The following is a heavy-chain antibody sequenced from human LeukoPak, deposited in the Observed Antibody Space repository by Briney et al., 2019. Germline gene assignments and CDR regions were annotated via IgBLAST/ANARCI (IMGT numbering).Heavy chain of an antibody. Sequence: PGGSLRLSCTASGFTFSSYAMHWVRQAPGKGLEWVAVISYDGSNKYYADSVKGRFTISRDNSKNTLYLQMNSLRAEDTAVYFCARSPTSWYFDYWGQGTLVTVSS. J-gene: IGHJ4*02. V-gene: IGHV3-30*04. CDR3: ARSPTSWYFDY. CDR1: GFTFSSYA. D-gene: IGHD2-2*01. CDR2: ISYDGSNK.